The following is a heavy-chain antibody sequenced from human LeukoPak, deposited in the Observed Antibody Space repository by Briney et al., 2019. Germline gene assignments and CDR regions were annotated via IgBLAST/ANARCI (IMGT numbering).Heavy chain of an antibody. CDR3: ARDPGLMDVRGAFDI. CDR1: GFTVSGNY. J-gene: IGHJ3*02. CDR2: IYSGGST. D-gene: IGHD2-8*01. V-gene: IGHV3-53*01. Sequence: PGGSLRLSCAASGFTVSGNYMSWVRQAPGKGLEWVSVIYSGGSTYYADSVKGRFTISRDNSKNTLYLQMNSLRAEDTAVYYCARDPGLMDVRGAFDIWGQGTMVTVSS.